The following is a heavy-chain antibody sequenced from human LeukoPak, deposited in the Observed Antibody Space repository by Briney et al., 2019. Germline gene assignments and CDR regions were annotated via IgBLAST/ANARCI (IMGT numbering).Heavy chain of an antibody. V-gene: IGHV3-53*01. D-gene: IGHD2/OR15-2a*01. J-gene: IGHJ4*02. CDR2: IYSGGST. Sequence: PGGSLRLSCAASGFTFSSYWMHWVRQAPGKGLEWVSTIYSGGSTYYADSVKGRFTISRDNSKNTLYLQMNSLRAEDTATYCCANSPRQNNFYDYWGQGTLVTVSS. CDR3: ANSPRQNNFYDY. CDR1: GFTFSSYW.